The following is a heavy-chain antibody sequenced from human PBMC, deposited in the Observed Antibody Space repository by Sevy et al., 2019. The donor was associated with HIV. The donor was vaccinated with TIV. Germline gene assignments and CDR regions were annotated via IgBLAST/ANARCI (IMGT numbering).Heavy chain of an antibody. D-gene: IGHD2-8*02. CDR2: IQSTTDGGTI. V-gene: IGHV3-15*01. CDR3: TTDPIILLLVTDGVTV. Sequence: GESLKISCVASGFTFSNAWMNWVRQAPGKGLEWVGRIQSTTDGGTIDYAAPVKGRFTISRDDSKNMLYLQMNSLKTEDTGVYYCTTDPIILLLVTDGVTVWGQGTTVTVSS. CDR1: GFTFSNAW. J-gene: IGHJ6*02.